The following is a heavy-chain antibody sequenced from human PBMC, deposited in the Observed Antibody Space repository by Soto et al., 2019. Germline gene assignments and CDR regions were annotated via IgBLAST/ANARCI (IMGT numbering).Heavy chain of an antibody. CDR2: ISAYNGNT. CDR1: GYTFTSYG. CDR3: ARRGYSSSWYYYYYYGMDV. Sequence: GASVKVSCKASGYTFTSYGISWVRQAPGQGLEWMGWISAYNGNTGYAQKFQGRVTMTRNTSISTAYMELSSLRSEDTAVYYCARRGYSSSWYYYYYYGMDVWGQGTTVNVSS. J-gene: IGHJ6*02. V-gene: IGHV1-8*02. D-gene: IGHD6-13*01.